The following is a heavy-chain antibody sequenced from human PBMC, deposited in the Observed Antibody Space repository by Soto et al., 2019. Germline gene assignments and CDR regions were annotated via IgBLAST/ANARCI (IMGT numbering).Heavy chain of an antibody. D-gene: IGHD3-10*01. CDR2: ISYDGSNK. CDR3: AKDRADSGSYYNQGYYYGMDV. CDR1: GFTFSSYG. J-gene: IGHJ6*01. V-gene: IGHV3-30*18. Sequence: QVQLVESGGGVVQPGRSLRLSCAASGFTFSSYGMHWVRQAPGKGLEWVAVISYDGSNKYYADSVKGRFTISRDNSKNTLYLQMNSLRAEDTAVYYCAKDRADSGSYYNQGYYYGMDVW.